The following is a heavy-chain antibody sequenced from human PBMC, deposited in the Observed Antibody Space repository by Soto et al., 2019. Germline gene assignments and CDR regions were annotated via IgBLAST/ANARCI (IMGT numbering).Heavy chain of an antibody. J-gene: IGHJ4*02. CDR3: ARAPRYSSGWTGIDH. Sequence: AETLSLTCTVSGGSVSSYYWSWIRQPPGKGLEWIVYIYYSGSTNYNPSLKSRVTISVDTSKNQFSLKLSSVTAADTAVYYCARAPRYSSGWTGIDHWGQGTM. D-gene: IGHD6-19*01. CDR1: GGSVSSYY. V-gene: IGHV4-59*02. CDR2: IYYSGST.